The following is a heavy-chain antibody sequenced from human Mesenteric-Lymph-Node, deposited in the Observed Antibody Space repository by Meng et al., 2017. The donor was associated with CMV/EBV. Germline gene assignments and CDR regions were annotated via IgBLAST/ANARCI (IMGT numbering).Heavy chain of an antibody. CDR1: SISSGGYY. J-gene: IGHJ4*02. V-gene: IGHV4-31*02. CDR3: ARVLYCSGGSCSYYFDY. Sequence: SISSGGYYWSWIRQHPGKGLEWIGYNYYSGSTYYNASLKSRVTISVDTSKNQFSLKLSSVTAADTAVYYCARVLYCSGGSCSYYFDYWGQGTLVTVSS. D-gene: IGHD2-15*01. CDR2: NYYSGST.